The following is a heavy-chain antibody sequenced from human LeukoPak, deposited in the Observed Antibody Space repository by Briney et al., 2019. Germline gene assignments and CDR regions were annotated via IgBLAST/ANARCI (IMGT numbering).Heavy chain of an antibody. CDR1: GFTFSNYW. V-gene: IGHV3-74*01. D-gene: IGHD3-10*01. Sequence: GGSLRLSCAASGFTFSNYWMHWVRQAPGMGLVWVSRFNSDADTTNYADSVKGRFTISRDNAKNTLFLQMNSLGAEDSAVYYCARGNFYSGSGSSPLDYWGRGTLVTVSS. CDR2: FNSDADTT. CDR3: ARGNFYSGSGSSPLDY. J-gene: IGHJ4*02.